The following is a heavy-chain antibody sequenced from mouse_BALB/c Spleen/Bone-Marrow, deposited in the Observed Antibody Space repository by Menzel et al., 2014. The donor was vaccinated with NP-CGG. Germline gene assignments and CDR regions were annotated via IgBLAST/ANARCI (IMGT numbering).Heavy chain of an antibody. CDR3: ARRGHGFAWFAY. J-gene: IGHJ3*01. V-gene: IGHV1-9*01. Sequence: QVQLQQSGTELMKPGASVKISCKATGYTFSSYWIEWVSQRPGHGLEWIGEILSGSGSTSYNEKFKGKATFTADTSSNTAYMQLSSLTSEDSAVYYCARRGHGFAWFAYWGQGTLVTVSA. D-gene: IGHD1-2*01. CDR1: GYTFSSYW. CDR2: ILSGSGST.